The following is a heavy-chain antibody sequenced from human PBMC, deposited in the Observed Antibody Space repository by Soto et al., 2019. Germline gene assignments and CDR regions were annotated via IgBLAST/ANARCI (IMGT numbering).Heavy chain of an antibody. Sequence: XSVKFSCEASVYTFTSYYIHWVRQAPGQGLEWMGIINPSGGSTSYAQKFQGRVTMTRDTSTSTVYMELSSLRSEDTAVYYCARGGNWNYNYYGMDVWGQGTTVTVSS. CDR1: VYTFTSYY. CDR2: INPSGGST. V-gene: IGHV1-46*01. J-gene: IGHJ6*02. D-gene: IGHD1-7*01. CDR3: ARGGNWNYNYYGMDV.